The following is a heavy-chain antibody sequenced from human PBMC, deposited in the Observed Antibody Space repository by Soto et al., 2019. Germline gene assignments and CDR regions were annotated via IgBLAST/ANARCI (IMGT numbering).Heavy chain of an antibody. CDR3: ARGQRFNWYSYGQIDY. J-gene: IGHJ4*02. V-gene: IGHV4-34*01. CDR2: INHSGST. CDR1: GGSFSGYY. Sequence: SETLSLTCAVYGGSFSGYYWSWIRQPPGKGLEWIGEINHSGSTNYNLSLKSRVTISVDTSKNQFSLKLSSVTAADTVVFYCARGQRFNWYSYGQIDYWGQGTLVTVSS. D-gene: IGHD5-18*01.